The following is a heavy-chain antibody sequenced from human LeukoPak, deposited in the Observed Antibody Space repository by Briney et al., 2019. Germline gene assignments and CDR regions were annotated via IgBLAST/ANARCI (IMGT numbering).Heavy chain of an antibody. J-gene: IGHJ4*02. CDR3: ARLKIPPRGYDIDY. V-gene: IGHV4-59*01. D-gene: IGHD3-9*01. CDR2: IYYSGST. CDR1: GGSISSYY. Sequence: SETLSLTCTVAGGSISSYYCSWIRQPPGKGLEWIGYIYYSGSTNYNPSLKSRVTISVYTSKSQFSLKLSSVTAADTAVYYCARLKIPPRGYDIDYWGQGTLVTVSS.